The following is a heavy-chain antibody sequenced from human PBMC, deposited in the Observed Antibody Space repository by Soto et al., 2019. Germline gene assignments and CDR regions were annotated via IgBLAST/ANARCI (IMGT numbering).Heavy chain of an antibody. V-gene: IGHV1-18*04. CDR2: ISAYNGNT. CDR3: AREDEAGYYDFWSGYRE. J-gene: IGHJ4*02. Sequence: ASVKVSCKASGYTFTSYGISWVRQAPGQGLEWMGWISAYNGNTNYAQKLQGRVTITTDTSTSTAYMELRSLRSDDTAVYYCAREDEAGYYDFWSGYREWGQGTLVTVSS. CDR1: GYTFTSYG. D-gene: IGHD3-3*01.